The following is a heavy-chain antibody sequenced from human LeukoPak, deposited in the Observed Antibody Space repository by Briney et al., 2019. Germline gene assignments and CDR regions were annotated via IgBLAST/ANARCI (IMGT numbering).Heavy chain of an antibody. V-gene: IGHV1-18*01. CDR3: ARTRIVVVTATEFDY. CDR1: GYTFTSYG. D-gene: IGHD2-21*02. Sequence: GASVKVSCKASGYTFTSYGISWVRQAPEQGLEWMGWISAYNGNTNYAQKLQGRVTMTTDTSTSTAYMELRSLRSDDTAVYYCARTRIVVVTATEFDYWGQGTLVTVSS. CDR2: ISAYNGNT. J-gene: IGHJ4*02.